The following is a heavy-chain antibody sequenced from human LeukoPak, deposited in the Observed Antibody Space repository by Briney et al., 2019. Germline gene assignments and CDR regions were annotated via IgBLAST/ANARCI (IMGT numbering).Heavy chain of an antibody. CDR1: GGSISSYY. CDR3: ARNRFGELDY. CDR2: IYYSGST. D-gene: IGHD3-10*01. Sequence: SETLCLTCTVSGGSISSYYWSWIRQPPGKGLEWIGYIYYSGSTNYNPSLKSRVTISVDTSKNQFSLKLSSVTAADTAVYYCARNRFGELDYWGQGTLVTVSS. J-gene: IGHJ4*02. V-gene: IGHV4-59*08.